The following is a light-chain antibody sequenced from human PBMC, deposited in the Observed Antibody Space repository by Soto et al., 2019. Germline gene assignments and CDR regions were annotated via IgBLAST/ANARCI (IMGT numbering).Light chain of an antibody. J-gene: IGLJ3*02. CDR1: RSNIGTNT. Sequence: QSVLTQPPSASGTPGQRITISCSGSRSNIGTNTVNWYQQLPGTAPKLLIYSNTQRPSGVPDRFSGSKSGTSATLAISGLQSEDEADYSCSTWDDTLHGVVFGGWTKVTVL. V-gene: IGLV1-44*01. CDR2: SNT. CDR3: STWDDTLHGVV.